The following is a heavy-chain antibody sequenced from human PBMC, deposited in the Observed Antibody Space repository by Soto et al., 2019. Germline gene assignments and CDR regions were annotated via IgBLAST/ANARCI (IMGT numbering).Heavy chain of an antibody. CDR3: ARSEGISAYYYGSDV. CDR2: IYAGDSDT. V-gene: IGHV5-51*01. Sequence: GESLKISCKGSGYKFSNYWIGWVRQRPGKGLEWVGIIYAGDSDTRYSPSFQGQVTISADKSISTAYLQWGSLQDSDTAMYFCARSEGISAYYYGSDVWGQGTTVTVSS. D-gene: IGHD2-21*01. J-gene: IGHJ6*02. CDR1: GYKFSNYW.